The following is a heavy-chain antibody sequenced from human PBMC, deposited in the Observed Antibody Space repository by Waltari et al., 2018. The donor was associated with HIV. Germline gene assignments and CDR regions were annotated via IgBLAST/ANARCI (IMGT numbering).Heavy chain of an antibody. Sequence: EVELVDSGGGLVQPGGSLRLSCVASKFTFSNYLISWVRQIPGKGLVWVSRVNGDASSTDYADSVRGRFTISRDNAKNTVYLQMNSLRAEDTALYYCTRAVFWSGFFRDYFFDYWGQGTPVTVSS. J-gene: IGHJ4*02. CDR3: TRAVFWSGFFRDYFFDY. V-gene: IGHV3-74*01. D-gene: IGHD3-3*01. CDR2: VNGDASST. CDR1: KFTFSNYL.